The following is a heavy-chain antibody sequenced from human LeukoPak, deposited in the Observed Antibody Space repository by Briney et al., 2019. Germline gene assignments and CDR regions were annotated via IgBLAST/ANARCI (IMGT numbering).Heavy chain of an antibody. J-gene: IGHJ6*03. CDR3: ARVGLTTLTFYYYYYMDV. V-gene: IGHV3-23*01. CDR2: ISGSGGST. Sequence: GGSLRLSCAASGFTFTSYALSWVRQAPEKGLEWVSSISGSGGSTYYADSVKGRFTISRDNAKNSLYLQMNSLRAEDTAVYYCARVGLTTLTFYYYYYMDVWGKGTTVTVSS. D-gene: IGHD4-17*01. CDR1: GFTFTSYA.